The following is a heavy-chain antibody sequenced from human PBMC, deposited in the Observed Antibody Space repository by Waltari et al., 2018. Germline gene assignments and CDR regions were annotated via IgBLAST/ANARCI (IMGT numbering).Heavy chain of an antibody. J-gene: IGHJ6*02. CDR1: GYTFTSYA. V-gene: IGHV1-3*01. CDR2: INAGNGNT. D-gene: IGHD2-2*01. Sequence: QVQLVQSGAEVKKPGASVKVSCKASGYTFTSYAMHWVRQDPGQRLEWMGWINAGNGNTKYSQKFQGRVTITRDTSASTAYMELSSLRSEDTAVYYCARSVVPAAIYYYYGMDVWGQGTTVTVSS. CDR3: ARSVVPAAIYYYYGMDV.